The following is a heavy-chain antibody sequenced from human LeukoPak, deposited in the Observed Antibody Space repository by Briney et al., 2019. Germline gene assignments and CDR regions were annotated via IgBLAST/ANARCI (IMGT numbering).Heavy chain of an antibody. CDR2: INPNSGGT. J-gene: IGHJ4*02. CDR3: ARTGELLVYDY. D-gene: IGHD3-16*01. V-gene: IGHV1-2*02. Sequence: ASVKVSCKASGYTFTSYAMNWVRQAPGQGLEWMGWINPNSGGTNYAQKFQGRVTMTRDTSISTAYMELSRLRSDDTAVYYCARTGELLVYDYWGQGTLVTVSS. CDR1: GYTFTSYA.